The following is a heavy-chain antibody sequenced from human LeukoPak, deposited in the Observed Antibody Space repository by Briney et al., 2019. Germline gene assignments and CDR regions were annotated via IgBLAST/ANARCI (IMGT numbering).Heavy chain of an antibody. J-gene: IGHJ4*02. V-gene: IGHV3-23*01. D-gene: IGHD3-10*01. CDR1: GFTFSSYA. CDR2: ISGSGGST. Sequence: GGPLRLSCAASGFTFSSYAMSWVRQAPGKGLEWVSAISGSGGSTYYADSVKGRFTISRDNSKNTLYLQMNSLRAEDTAVYYCAKDVGYYGSGSYYYSWGQGTLVTVSS. CDR3: AKDVGYYGSGSYYYS.